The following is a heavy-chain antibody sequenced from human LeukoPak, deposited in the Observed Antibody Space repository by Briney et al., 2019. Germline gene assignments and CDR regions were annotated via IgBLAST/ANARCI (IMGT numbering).Heavy chain of an antibody. CDR3: AKPRTNDYGGNFDC. D-gene: IGHD4-23*01. J-gene: IGHJ4*02. V-gene: IGHV3-21*06. CDR1: GFTFSSYS. CDR2: ISSSSSYSSYT. Sequence: GGSLTLSCAASGFTFSSYSMNWVRQAPGKGLEWVSSISSSSSYSSYTYYADSVKGRFTISRDNAKNPLYLQMDSLRAEDTAVYYCAKPRTNDYGGNFDCWGQGTLVTVSS.